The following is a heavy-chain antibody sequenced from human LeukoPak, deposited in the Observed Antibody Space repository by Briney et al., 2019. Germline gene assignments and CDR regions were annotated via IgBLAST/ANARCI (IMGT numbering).Heavy chain of an antibody. V-gene: IGHV1-69*13. J-gene: IGHJ6*02. Sequence: ASVKVSCKASGGTFSSYAISWARQAPGQGLEWMGGIIPIFGTANYAQKFQGRVTITADESTSTAYMELSSLRSEDTAVYYCAITPTVTTTSDDYYYYGMDVWGQGTTVTVSS. CDR2: IIPIFGTA. D-gene: IGHD4-17*01. CDR3: AITPTVTTTSDDYYYYGMDV. CDR1: GGTFSSYA.